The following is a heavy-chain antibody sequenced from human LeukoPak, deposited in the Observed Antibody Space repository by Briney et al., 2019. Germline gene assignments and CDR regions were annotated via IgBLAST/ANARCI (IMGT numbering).Heavy chain of an antibody. V-gene: IGHV1-2*02. Sequence: ASVKVSCKASGYTFTGYYMHWVRQAPGQGLEWMGWINPNSGGTNYAQKFQGRVTMTRDTSISTAYMELSRLRSDDTAVYYCARGKSSGWYTYFDYWGRGTLVTVSS. CDR2: INPNSGGT. CDR3: ARGKSSGWYTYFDY. J-gene: IGHJ4*02. D-gene: IGHD6-19*01. CDR1: GYTFTGYY.